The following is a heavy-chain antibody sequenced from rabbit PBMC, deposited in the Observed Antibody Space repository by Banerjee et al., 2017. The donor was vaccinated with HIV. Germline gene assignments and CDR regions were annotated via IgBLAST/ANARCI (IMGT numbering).Heavy chain of an antibody. CDR1: GFDFSSYYM. CDR3: ARVSGSGWSSNL. CDR2: IFPGSSGST. J-gene: IGHJ4*01. D-gene: IGHD8-1*01. V-gene: IGHV1S45*01. Sequence: QEQLEETGGGLVQPGGSLTLSCKASGFDFSSYYMSWVRQAPGKGLEWIGTIFPGSSGSTYYASWAKGRFTISKTSSTTVTLQMTSLTAADTATYFCARVSGSGWSSNLWGQGTLVTVS.